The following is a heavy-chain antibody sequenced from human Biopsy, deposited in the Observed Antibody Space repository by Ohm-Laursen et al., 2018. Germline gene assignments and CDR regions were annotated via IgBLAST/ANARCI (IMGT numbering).Heavy chain of an antibody. V-gene: IGHV2-70*11. CDR2: VDWDDYK. CDR1: GFSLSARGMC. J-gene: IGHJ6*02. CDR3: ARTPILIVSAGLVYRHRRHLQGMDV. D-gene: IGHD6-13*01. Sequence: TQTLTLTCSFSGFSLSARGMCVSWIRQAPGKALEWLARVDWDDYKDYSASLQTKFSISKDTSNVQVVLTVNNVDPAHTATYYCARTPILIVSAGLVYRHRRHLQGMDVWGQGIAVTVS.